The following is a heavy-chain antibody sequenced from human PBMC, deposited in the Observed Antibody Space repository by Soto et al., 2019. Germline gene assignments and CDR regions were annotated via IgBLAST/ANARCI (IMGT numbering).Heavy chain of an antibody. Sequence: QVQLVESGGGVVQHGRSLRLSCAASGFTFSSYGMHWVRQAPGKGLEWVAVIWYDGSNKYYADSVKGRFTISRDNSKNTLYLQMNSLRAEDTAVYYCARAGYYDSSSHFDYWGQGTLVTVSS. CDR2: IWYDGSNK. J-gene: IGHJ4*02. CDR1: GFTFSSYG. V-gene: IGHV3-33*01. D-gene: IGHD3-22*01. CDR3: ARAGYYDSSSHFDY.